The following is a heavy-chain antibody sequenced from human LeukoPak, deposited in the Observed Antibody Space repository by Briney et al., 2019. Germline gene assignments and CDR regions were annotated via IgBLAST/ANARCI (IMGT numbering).Heavy chain of an antibody. CDR3: ARHVDNDILTGYYIDY. Sequence: SQTLSLTCTVSGGSISSNSYYWGWIRQPPGKGLEWIGRIYYSGSTYYNPSLKSRVTISVDTSKNQFSLKLGSVTAADTAVYYCARHVDNDILTGYYIDYWGQGTLVTVSS. D-gene: IGHD3-9*01. V-gene: IGHV4-39*01. J-gene: IGHJ4*02. CDR2: IYYSGST. CDR1: GGSISSNSYY.